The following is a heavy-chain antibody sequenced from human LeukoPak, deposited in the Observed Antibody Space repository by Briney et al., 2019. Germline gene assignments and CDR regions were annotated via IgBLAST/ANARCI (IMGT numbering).Heavy chain of an antibody. J-gene: IGHJ4*02. CDR2: IIPILGIA. CDR1: GGTFSSYA. CDR3: AANDYGGSYYFDY. V-gene: IGHV1-69*04. Sequence: SVKVSCKASGGTFSSYAISWVRQAPGQGLEWMGRIIPILGIANYAQKFQGRVTITADKSTSTAYMELSSLRSEDTAVYYCAANDYGGSYYFDYWGQGTLVTVSS. D-gene: IGHD4-23*01.